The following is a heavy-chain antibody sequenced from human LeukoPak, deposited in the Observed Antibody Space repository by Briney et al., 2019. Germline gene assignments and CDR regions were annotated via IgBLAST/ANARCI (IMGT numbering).Heavy chain of an antibody. V-gene: IGHV3-13*01. CDR2: IGTAGDT. D-gene: IGHD6-19*01. Sequence: GGSLRLSCAASGFTFSSYDMHWVRQATGKGLEWVSAIGTAGDTYYPGSVKGRFTISRENAKNSLYPQMNSLRAGDTAVYYCARGGSGWYSGAFDIWGQGTMVTVSS. CDR3: ARGGSGWYSGAFDI. CDR1: GFTFSSYD. J-gene: IGHJ3*02.